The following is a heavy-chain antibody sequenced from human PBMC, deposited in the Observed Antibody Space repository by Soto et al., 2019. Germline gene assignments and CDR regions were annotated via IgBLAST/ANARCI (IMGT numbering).Heavy chain of an antibody. V-gene: IGHV3-33*01. Sequence: QEQLVESGGGVVQPGKSLRLSCAGSGFTFSTSGMHWVRQAPGKGLEWVAVVWFDGGTKNYADSVKGRFAISRDNSKNTLYLQMNSLRAEDTAVYYCARDQGYFDLWGRGILVTVSS. CDR1: GFTFSTSG. J-gene: IGHJ2*01. CDR2: VWFDGGTK. CDR3: ARDQGYFDL.